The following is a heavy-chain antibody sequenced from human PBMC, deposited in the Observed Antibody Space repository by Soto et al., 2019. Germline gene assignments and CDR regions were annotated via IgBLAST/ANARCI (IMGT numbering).Heavy chain of an antibody. J-gene: IGHJ6*02. CDR3: ARHAIFGVVPGSYYYYGMDV. CDR2: IYPGDSDT. D-gene: IGHD3-3*01. V-gene: IGHV5-51*01. CDR1: GYSFTSYW. Sequence: PGESLKISCKGSGYSFTSYWIGWVRQMPGKGLEWMGIIYPGDSDTRYSPSFQGQVTISADKSISTAYLQWSSLKASDTAMYYCARHAIFGVVPGSYYYYGMDVWGQGTTVIVS.